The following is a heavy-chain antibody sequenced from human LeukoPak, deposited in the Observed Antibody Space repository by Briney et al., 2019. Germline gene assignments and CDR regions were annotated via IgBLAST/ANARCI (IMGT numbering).Heavy chain of an antibody. V-gene: IGHV4-39*07. Sequence: SETLSLTCTVSGGSISSSSYYWGWIRQPPGKGLEWIGSIYYSGSTYYNPSLKSRVTISVDTSKNQFSLKLSSVTAADTAVYYCAREGLDSPRVDAFDIWGQGTMVTVSS. CDR2: IYYSGST. D-gene: IGHD2-2*03. CDR3: AREGLDSPRVDAFDI. CDR1: GGSISSSSYY. J-gene: IGHJ3*02.